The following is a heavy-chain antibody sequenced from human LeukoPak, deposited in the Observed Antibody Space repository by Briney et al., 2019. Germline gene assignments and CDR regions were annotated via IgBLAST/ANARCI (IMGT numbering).Heavy chain of an antibody. CDR2: INPNSGGT. CDR1: GYTFTSYY. Sequence: ASVKVSCKASGYTFTSYYMHWVRQAPGQGLEWMEWINPNSGGTNYAQKFQGRVTMTRDTSISTAYMELSRLRSDDTAVYYCARAAVLRYFDWLLPIHNWFDPWGQGTLVTVSS. J-gene: IGHJ5*02. CDR3: ARAAVLRYFDWLLPIHNWFDP. D-gene: IGHD3-9*01. V-gene: IGHV1-2*02.